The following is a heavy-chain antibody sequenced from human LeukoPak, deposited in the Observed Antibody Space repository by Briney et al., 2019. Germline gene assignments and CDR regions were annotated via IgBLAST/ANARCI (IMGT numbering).Heavy chain of an antibody. J-gene: IGHJ4*02. V-gene: IGHV4-39*07. CDR1: GGSISSSSYY. Sequence: PSETLSLTCTVSGGSISSSSYYWGWIRQPPGKGLEWIGSIYYSGSTYYNPSLKSRVTISVDTSKNQFSLKLSSVTAADTAVYYCARHMGGYDIKFDYWGQGTLVTVSS. D-gene: IGHD5-12*01. CDR3: ARHMGGYDIKFDY. CDR2: IYYSGST.